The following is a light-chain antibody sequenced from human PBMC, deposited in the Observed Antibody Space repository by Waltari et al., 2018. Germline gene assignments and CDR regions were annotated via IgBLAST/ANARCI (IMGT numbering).Light chain of an antibody. CDR3: QSYDDSLSGYV. J-gene: IGLJ3*02. V-gene: IGLV1-40*01. CDR1: SSNIGAGHD. CDR2: NTT. Sequence: QSVLTQPPSVSGAPGQRVTISCTGSSSNIGAGHDVHWYQQLPGRAPRLLISNTTNRPSGVPDRISGSNSGTSASLVITGLQAEDEAEFYCQSYDDSLSGYVFGGGTKLTVL.